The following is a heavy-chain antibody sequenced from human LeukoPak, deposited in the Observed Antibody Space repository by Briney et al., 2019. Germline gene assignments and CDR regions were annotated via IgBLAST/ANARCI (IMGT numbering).Heavy chain of an antibody. V-gene: IGHV4-38-2*02. CDR2: IYHSGST. J-gene: IGHJ5*02. CDR3: ARVDSSSSGWNWFDP. D-gene: IGHD6-13*01. CDR1: AYSINNGYY. Sequence: SETLSLTCTVSAYSINNGYYWGWIRQPPGKGLEWIGNIYHSGSTSYNPSLESRVTISLDTSNNQFSLKLTSLTAADTAMYYCARVDSSSSGWNWFDPWGQGTLVTVSS.